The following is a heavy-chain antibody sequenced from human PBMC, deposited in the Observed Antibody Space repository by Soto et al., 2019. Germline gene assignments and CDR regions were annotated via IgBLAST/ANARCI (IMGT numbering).Heavy chain of an antibody. J-gene: IGHJ4*02. Sequence: QVQLQESGPTVVKPSKTLSLTCTVSVDPISSYYWSWIRQPPGKGLEWIGCIHYTESTIHNPSLESRVTMSLDTSKNQFSLKLTSVTAADTAVYFCARDRTPDQWLGLDYWGQGSLVIVSS. CDR1: VDPISSYY. CDR3: ARDRTPDQWLGLDY. D-gene: IGHD6-19*01. V-gene: IGHV4-59*01. CDR2: IHYTEST.